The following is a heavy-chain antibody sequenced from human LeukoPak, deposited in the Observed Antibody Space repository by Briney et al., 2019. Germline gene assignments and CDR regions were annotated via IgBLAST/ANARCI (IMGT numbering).Heavy chain of an antibody. CDR3: AKGLYSSSWYFFDY. V-gene: IGHV3-23*01. Sequence: GGSLRLSCAAYGFTFSSYAMSWVRQAPGKGLEWVSGISGSGGSTYYADSVKGRFTISRDNSKNTLYLQMNSLRAEDTAVYYCAKGLYSSSWYFFDYWGQGTLVTVSS. CDR1: GFTFSSYA. D-gene: IGHD6-13*01. CDR2: ISGSGGST. J-gene: IGHJ4*02.